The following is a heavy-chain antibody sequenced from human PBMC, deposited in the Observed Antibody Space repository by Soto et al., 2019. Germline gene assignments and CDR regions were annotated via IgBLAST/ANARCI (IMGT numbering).Heavy chain of an antibody. CDR1: GFTFDDYA. CDR2: ISWNSGRI. J-gene: IGHJ4*02. CDR3: AKGSAYDILTDFDF. Sequence: EVQLVESGGGLVQPGRSLRLSCAASGFTFDDYAMHWVRQAPGKGLEWLSGISWNSGRIDYADSVKGRFTSSRDNAKNSLYLQVNSLRAEDTAFYYCAKGSAYDILTDFDFWGQGTLVTVSS. V-gene: IGHV3-9*01. D-gene: IGHD3-9*01.